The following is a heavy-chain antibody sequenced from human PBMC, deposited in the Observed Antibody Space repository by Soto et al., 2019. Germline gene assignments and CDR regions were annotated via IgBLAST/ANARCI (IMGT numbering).Heavy chain of an antibody. D-gene: IGHD2-8*01. CDR3: ARGRIVLMVYAMSFDY. J-gene: IGHJ4*02. V-gene: IGHV4-38-2*01. CDR1: GYSISSGYY. CDR2: IYHSGST. Sequence: ETLSLTCAVSGYSISSGYYWGWIRQPPGKGLEWIGSIYHSGSTYYNPSLKSRVTISVDTSKNQFSLKLSSVTAADTAVYYCARGRIVLMVYAMSFDYWGQGTLVTVSS.